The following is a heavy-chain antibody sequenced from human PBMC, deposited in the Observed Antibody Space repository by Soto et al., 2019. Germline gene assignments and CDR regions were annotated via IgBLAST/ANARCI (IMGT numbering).Heavy chain of an antibody. Sequence: PGGSLRLSCAASGFSFSNYGMHWVRQAPGKGLEWVAVIWYDGSNKYYADSVKGRFTISRDNSKNTLYLQMNSLRAEDTAVYYCARDPYCTNGVCYHDAFDIWGQGTMVTV. D-gene: IGHD2-8*01. J-gene: IGHJ3*02. CDR3: ARDPYCTNGVCYHDAFDI. CDR2: IWYDGSNK. CDR1: GFSFSNYG. V-gene: IGHV3-33*01.